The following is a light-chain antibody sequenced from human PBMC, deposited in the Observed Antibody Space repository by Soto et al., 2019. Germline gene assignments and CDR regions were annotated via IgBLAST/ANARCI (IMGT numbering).Light chain of an antibody. V-gene: IGKV4-1*01. CDR2: WAS. Sequence: DIVMTQSPDSLAVSLGERATINCKSSQNVLYTSNNKNYLAWYQQKPGQPPKLLIYWASTRESVVPDRFSGSGSRTDFTLSISSLQAEDVAVYYCQQYYTSPQTFGQGTKVEIK. CDR3: QQYYTSPQT. J-gene: IGKJ1*01. CDR1: QNVLYTSNNKNY.